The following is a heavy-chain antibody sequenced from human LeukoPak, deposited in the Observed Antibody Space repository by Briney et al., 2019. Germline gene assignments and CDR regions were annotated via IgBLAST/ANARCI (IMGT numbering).Heavy chain of an antibody. J-gene: IGHJ6*02. V-gene: IGHV1-24*01. CDR1: GYTFTELS. Sequence: GASVKVSCKVSGYTFTELSMHWVRQTPGKGLEWLGGFVLEDGETIYAQKFQGRVTMTEDTSTDTAYMELSSLRSEDTAVYYCARDTRTMTAVTRGQHYYYGLDVWGQGTTVTVSS. CDR2: FVLEDGET. CDR3: ARDTRTMTAVTRGQHYYYGLDV. D-gene: IGHD4-17*01.